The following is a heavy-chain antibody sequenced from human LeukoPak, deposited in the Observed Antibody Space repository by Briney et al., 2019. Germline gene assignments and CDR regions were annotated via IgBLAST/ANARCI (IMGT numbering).Heavy chain of an antibody. CDR1: GGTFTTFA. V-gene: IGHV1-69*13. CDR3: ARESLAGTWPSDY. D-gene: IGHD6-19*01. Sequence: SVKVSCKAAGGTFTTFAISWMRQAPGQGLQWMGAIVPIFGKSHYAQKLQGRLTITADESTNTAFMELARLTADDTAVYYCARESLAGTWPSDYWGQGTLVTVSS. CDR2: IVPIFGKS. J-gene: IGHJ4*02.